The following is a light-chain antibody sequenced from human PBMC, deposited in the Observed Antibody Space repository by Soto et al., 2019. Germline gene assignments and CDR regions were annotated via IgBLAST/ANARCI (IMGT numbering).Light chain of an antibody. J-gene: IGLJ1*01. CDR2: EVS. Sequence: QSALTQPASVSGSPGQSITISCTGTSSDVGGYNYVSWYQQHPGEAPKLMIYEVSNRPSGISNRFSGSKSGNTASLTISGLQAEDEADYYCSSYTSSSTYVFGTGTKVTVL. CDR1: SSDVGGYNY. CDR3: SSYTSSSTYV. V-gene: IGLV2-14*01.